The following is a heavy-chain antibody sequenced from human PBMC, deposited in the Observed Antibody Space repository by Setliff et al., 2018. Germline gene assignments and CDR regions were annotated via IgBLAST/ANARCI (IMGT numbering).Heavy chain of an antibody. CDR3: SRDLQGSGDYVVDY. CDR2: IKKDGSIK. CDR1: GFTFRSYW. J-gene: IGHJ4*02. Sequence: GGSLRLSCAASGFTFRSYWMSWVRQAPGKGLEWVANIKKDGSIKYYLDSVRGRFTISRDNAENSLTLQMNSPRVEDTAVYYCSRDLQGSGDYVVDYWGQGTQVTVSS. D-gene: IGHD4-17*01. V-gene: IGHV3-7*01.